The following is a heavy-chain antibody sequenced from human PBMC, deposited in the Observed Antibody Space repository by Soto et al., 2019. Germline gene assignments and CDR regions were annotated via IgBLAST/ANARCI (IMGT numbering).Heavy chain of an antibody. CDR2: INQRWST. V-gene: IGHV4-30-2*01. CDR3: AEGGGPPRYY. J-gene: IGHJ4*02. D-gene: IGHD1-26*01. Sequence: QLQLQESGSGLVKPSQTLSLTCAVSGGSISSGGYSWSWIRQPPGKGLERIGYINQRWSTYYNPSLTRRVTISVDRSKNQFSRKLSSVTAADTAVYYCAEGGGPPRYYWGQGTLVTVSS. CDR1: GGSISSGGYS.